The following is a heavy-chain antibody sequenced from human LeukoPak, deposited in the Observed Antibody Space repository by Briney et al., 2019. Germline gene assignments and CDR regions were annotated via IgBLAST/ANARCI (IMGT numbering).Heavy chain of an antibody. D-gene: IGHD5-18*01. J-gene: IGHJ5*02. CDR3: ARGLGYSYESNWFDP. CDR2: IYTSGST. CDR1: GGSISSGNYY. V-gene: IGHV4-61*02. Sequence: SETLSLTCTVSGGSISSGNYYWSWIRQPTGKGLEWIGRIYTSGSTNYNPSLKSRVTISVDTSKNQFSLKLSSVTAADTAVYYYARGLGYSYESNWFDPWGQGTLVTVSS.